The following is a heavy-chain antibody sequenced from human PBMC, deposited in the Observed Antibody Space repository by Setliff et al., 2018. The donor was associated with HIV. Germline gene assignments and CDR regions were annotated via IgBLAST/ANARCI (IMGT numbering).Heavy chain of an antibody. CDR3: VRGVQSPPHYSYYYMDV. CDR1: GGTFSSYA. V-gene: IGHV1-69*10. Sequence: VKVSCKASGGTFSSYAISWVRQAPGQGLEWMGGIIPILGIANYAQKFQGRVTITADKSTSTAYMELTSLRFDDTAMYYCVRGVQSPPHYSYYYMDVWGEGTMVTVSS. D-gene: IGHD3-3*01. J-gene: IGHJ6*03. CDR2: IIPILGIA.